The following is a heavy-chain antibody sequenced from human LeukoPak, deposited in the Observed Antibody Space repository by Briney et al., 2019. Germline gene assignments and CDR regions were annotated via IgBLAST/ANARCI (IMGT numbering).Heavy chain of an antibody. D-gene: IGHD3-22*01. CDR2: IWYDGSNK. Sequence: GRSLRLSCAASGFTFSSYGMHWVRQAPGKGLEWVAVIWYDGSNKYYANSVKGRFTISRDNSKNTLYLQMNSLRAEDTAVYYCAGGYYYDSSGLDYWGQGTLVTVSS. V-gene: IGHV3-33*01. J-gene: IGHJ4*02. CDR1: GFTFSSYG. CDR3: AGGYYYDSSGLDY.